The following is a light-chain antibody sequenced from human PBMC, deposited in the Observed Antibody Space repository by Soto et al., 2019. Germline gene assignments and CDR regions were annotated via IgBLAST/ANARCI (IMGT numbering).Light chain of an antibody. CDR2: EVT. CDR3: SSYTKINPRPCV. V-gene: IGLV2-14*01. J-gene: IGLJ1*01. Sequence: QSALTQPASVSGSPGQSITISCTGTSGDIGSYNRVSWYQQHPGKAPKLIIYEVTDRPSGVSNRFSGSKSGNTASLTLSGLQAEDEAEYYCSSYTKINPRPCVFGTGTKVTVL. CDR1: SGDIGSYNR.